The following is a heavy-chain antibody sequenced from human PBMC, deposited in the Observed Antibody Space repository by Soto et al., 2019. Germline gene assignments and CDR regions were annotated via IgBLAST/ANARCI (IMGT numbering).Heavy chain of an antibody. CDR3: ARMTTVPLSFDY. V-gene: IGHV3-53*01. CDR1: GFTVSINY. CDR2: IYSGGST. D-gene: IGHD4-17*01. J-gene: IGHJ4*02. Sequence: PSGSLTLACASSGFTVSINYMSWVRQAPGKGLEWVSVIYSGGSTYYADSVKGRFTISRDNSKNTLYLQMNSLRAEDTAVYYCARMTTVPLSFDYWGQGTLVTVSS.